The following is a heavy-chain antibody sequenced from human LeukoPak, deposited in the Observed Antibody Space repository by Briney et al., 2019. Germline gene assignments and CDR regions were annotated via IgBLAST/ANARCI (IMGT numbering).Heavy chain of an antibody. Sequence: SETLSLTCTVSGGSISSSSHYWGWIRQPPGKGLEWIGSIYYSGSTYYNPSLKSRVTISVDTSKNQFSLKLSSVTAADTAVYYCASLYYDFWSGYPKADFDYWGQGTLVTVSS. CDR1: GGSISSSSHY. J-gene: IGHJ4*02. D-gene: IGHD3-3*01. CDR2: IYYSGST. CDR3: ASLYYDFWSGYPKADFDY. V-gene: IGHV4-39*01.